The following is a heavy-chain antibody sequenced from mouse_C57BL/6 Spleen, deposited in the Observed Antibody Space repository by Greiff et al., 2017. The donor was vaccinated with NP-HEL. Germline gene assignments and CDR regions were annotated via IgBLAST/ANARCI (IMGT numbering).Heavy chain of an antibody. V-gene: IGHV2-6*01. J-gene: IGHJ3*01. CDR3: ASRDYGTLFAY. D-gene: IGHD2-1*01. Sequence: VQLMESGPGLVAPSQCLSITCTVSGFSLTSYGVDWVRQSPGKGLEWLGVIWGVGSTNYNSALKSRLSISKDNSKSQVFLKMNSLQTDDTAMYYCASRDYGTLFAYWGQGTLVTVSA. CDR1: GFSLTSYG. CDR2: IWGVGST.